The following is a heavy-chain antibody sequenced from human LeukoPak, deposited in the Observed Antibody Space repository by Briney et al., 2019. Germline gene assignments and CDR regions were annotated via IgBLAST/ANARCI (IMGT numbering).Heavy chain of an antibody. J-gene: IGHJ2*01. CDR1: GYTFTGYY. V-gene: IGHV1-2*02. D-gene: IGHD6-25*01. CDR3: AREGPIAASFYWYFDL. CDR2: INPNSGGT. Sequence: ASVKVSCKASGYTFTGYYMHWVRQSPGQGLEWMGWINPNSGGTNYAQKFQGRVTMTRDTSISTAYMELSRLRSDDTAVYYCAREGPIAASFYWYFDLWGRGTLVTVSS.